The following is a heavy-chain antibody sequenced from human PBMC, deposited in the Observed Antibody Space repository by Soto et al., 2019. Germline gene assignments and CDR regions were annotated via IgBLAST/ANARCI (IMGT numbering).Heavy chain of an antibody. CDR3: ARSGGYFFSFDG. Sequence: ASVKVSCKGSGYTFGRDAIHWVRQAPGQGLEWLAWINAINGDTKYSQRFQGRLTVSRDTSANTAYLELSSLRCEDTAVYYCARSGGYFFSFDGWGQGTLVTVSS. CDR2: INAINGDT. D-gene: IGHD2-21*01. J-gene: IGHJ4*02. V-gene: IGHV1-3*01. CDR1: GYTFGRDA.